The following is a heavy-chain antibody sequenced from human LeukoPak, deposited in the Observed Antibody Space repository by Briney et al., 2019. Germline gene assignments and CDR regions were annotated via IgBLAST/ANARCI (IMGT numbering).Heavy chain of an antibody. CDR3: ARHGRSYRVVPAAKSPYTWFDP. Sequence: PSETLSLTCTVSGGSISIYYWSWIRQPPGKGLEWIGYIYYSGSTNYNPSLKSRVTISVDTSKNQFSLKLSSVPAADTAVYYCARHGRSYRVVPAAKSPYTWFDPWGQGTLVTVSS. V-gene: IGHV4-59*08. D-gene: IGHD2-2*01. J-gene: IGHJ5*02. CDR1: GGSISIYY. CDR2: IYYSGST.